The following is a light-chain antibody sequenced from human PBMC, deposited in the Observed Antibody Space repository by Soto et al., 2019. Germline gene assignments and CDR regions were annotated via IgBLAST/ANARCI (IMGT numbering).Light chain of an antibody. V-gene: IGKV3-11*01. CDR1: QSVSSY. CDR2: DVS. CDR3: QQRSAWPYT. J-gene: IGKJ2*01. Sequence: EIVLTQSPATVSLSPGERATLSCRTSQSVSSYLAWYQQKPGQAPRLLIHDVSNRATGIPARFSGSGSGTDFTLTISSLEPADFVVYYCQQRSAWPYTFGQGTKLEI.